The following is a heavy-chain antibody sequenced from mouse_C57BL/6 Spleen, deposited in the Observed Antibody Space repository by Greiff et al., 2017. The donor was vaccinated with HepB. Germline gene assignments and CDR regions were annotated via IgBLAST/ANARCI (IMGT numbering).Heavy chain of an antibody. J-gene: IGHJ3*01. CDR3: TRSGYYGPFAY. CDR2: IDPETGGT. D-gene: IGHD1-2*01. Sequence: VKLVESGAELVRPGASVTLSCKASGYTFTDYEMHWVKQTPVHGLEWIGAIDPETGGTAYNQKFKGKAILTADKSSSTAYMELRSLTSEDSAVYYCTRSGYYGPFAYWGQGTLVTVSA. V-gene: IGHV1-15*01. CDR1: GYTFTDYE.